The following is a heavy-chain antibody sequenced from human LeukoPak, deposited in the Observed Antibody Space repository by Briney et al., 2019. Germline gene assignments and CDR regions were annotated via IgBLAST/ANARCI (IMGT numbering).Heavy chain of an antibody. CDR3: ARLDIVVVVAATLGAFDI. D-gene: IGHD2-15*01. Sequence: SETLSLTCTVSGGSISSSSYYWGWIRQPPGKGLEWLGSIYYSGSTYYNPSLKSRVTISVDTSKNQFSLKLSSVTAADTAVYYCARLDIVVVVAATLGAFDIWGQGTMVTVSS. V-gene: IGHV4-39*01. J-gene: IGHJ3*02. CDR2: IYYSGST. CDR1: GGSISSSSYY.